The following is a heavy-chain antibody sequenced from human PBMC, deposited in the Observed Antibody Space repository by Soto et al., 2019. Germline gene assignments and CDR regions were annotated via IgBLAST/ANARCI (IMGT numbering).Heavy chain of an antibody. J-gene: IGHJ4*02. CDR1: GGSISSSSYY. D-gene: IGHD4-17*01. V-gene: IGHV4-39*01. CDR3: SRTVYGDLGPAGY. CDR2: IYYTGST. Sequence: QLQLQESGPGLVKPSETLSLTCTVSGGSISSSSYYWGWIRQPPGKGLEWIGSIYYTGSTYYNPSLKSRVTISVDTSKNQSSLKLSSVTAADTAVYYCSRTVYGDLGPAGYWGQGTLVTVSS.